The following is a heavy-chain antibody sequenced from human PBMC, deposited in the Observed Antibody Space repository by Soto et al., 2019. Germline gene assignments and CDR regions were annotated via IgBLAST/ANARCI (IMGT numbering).Heavy chain of an antibody. V-gene: IGHV4-39*01. J-gene: IGHJ6*02. CDR3: ARLSVTAYYYYGMDV. CDR1: GGYISSSSYY. CDR2: IYYSGST. D-gene: IGHD4-17*01. Sequence: SETLSLTCTVSGGYISSSSYYWGWIRQPPGKGLEWIGSIYYSGSTYYNPSLKSRVTISVDTSKNQFSLKLSSVTAADTAVYYCARLSVTAYYYYGMDVWGQGTTVTVSS.